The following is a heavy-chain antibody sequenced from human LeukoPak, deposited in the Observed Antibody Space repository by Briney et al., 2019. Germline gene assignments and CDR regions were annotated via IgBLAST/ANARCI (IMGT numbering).Heavy chain of an antibody. Sequence: ASVKVSCKASGYTFTDYYMHWVRQAPGQGLEWMGWINPNSGGTNYAQKFQGRVTMTRDTSITTAYMELSRLTSDDTAVYYCARGSGIEVAGKGNWFDPWGQGNLVTVSS. V-gene: IGHV1-2*02. J-gene: IGHJ5*02. D-gene: IGHD6-19*01. CDR2: INPNSGGT. CDR1: GYTFTDYY. CDR3: ARGSGIEVAGKGNWFDP.